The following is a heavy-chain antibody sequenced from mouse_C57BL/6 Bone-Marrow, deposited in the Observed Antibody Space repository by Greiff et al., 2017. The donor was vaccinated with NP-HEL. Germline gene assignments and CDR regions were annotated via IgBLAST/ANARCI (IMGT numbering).Heavy chain of an antibody. CDR2: IRSKSNNYAT. Sequence: EVQGVESGGGLVQPKGSLKLSCAASGFSFNTYAMNWVRQAPGKGLEWVARIRSKSNNYATYYADSVKDRFTISRDDSESMLYLQMNNLKTEDTAMYYCVREITTVVGDYWGQGTTLTVSS. J-gene: IGHJ2*01. V-gene: IGHV10-1*01. D-gene: IGHD1-1*01. CDR1: GFSFNTYA. CDR3: VREITTVVGDY.